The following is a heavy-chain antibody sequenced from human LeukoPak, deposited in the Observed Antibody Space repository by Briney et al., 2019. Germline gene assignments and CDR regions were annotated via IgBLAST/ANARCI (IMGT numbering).Heavy chain of an antibody. D-gene: IGHD3-10*01. CDR3: ASNTHGSGSYYPHAFDI. Sequence: GGSLRLSCAASGFTFSDYYMSWIRQAPGKGLEWVSYISSSGSTIYYADSVKGRFTISRDNAKNSLYLQMNSLRAEDTAVYYCASNTHGSGSYYPHAFDIWVQGTMVTVSS. V-gene: IGHV3-11*01. CDR2: ISSSGSTI. J-gene: IGHJ3*02. CDR1: GFTFSDYY.